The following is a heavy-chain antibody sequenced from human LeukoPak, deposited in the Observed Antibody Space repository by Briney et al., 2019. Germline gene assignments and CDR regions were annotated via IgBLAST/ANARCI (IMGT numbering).Heavy chain of an antibody. V-gene: IGHV3-48*03. CDR1: GFTFSSYE. Sequence: GGSLRLSCAASGFTFSSYEMNWVRQAPGKGLEWVSYISSSGSTIYYADSVKGRFTISRDNAKNSLYLQMNSLRAEDTAVYYCARGSQYSSSWYLDYWGQGTLVTVSS. CDR3: ARGSQYSSSWYLDY. D-gene: IGHD6-13*01. CDR2: ISSSGSTI. J-gene: IGHJ4*02.